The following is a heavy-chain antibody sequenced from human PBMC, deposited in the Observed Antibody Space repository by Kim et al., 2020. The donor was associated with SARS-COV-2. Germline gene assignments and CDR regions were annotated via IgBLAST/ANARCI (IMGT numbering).Heavy chain of an antibody. V-gene: IGHV1-3*01. J-gene: IGHJ4*02. Sequence: QNVQGRVTITRDTSASTVYMELSSLRSEDTTVYYCARGYYDSSDYYSFDYWGQGTLVTVSS. CDR3: ARGYYDSSDYYSFDY. D-gene: IGHD3-22*01.